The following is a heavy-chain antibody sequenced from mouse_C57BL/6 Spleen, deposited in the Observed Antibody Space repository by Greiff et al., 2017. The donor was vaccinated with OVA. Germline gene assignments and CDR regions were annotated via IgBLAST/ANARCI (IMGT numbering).Heavy chain of an antibody. V-gene: IGHV1-59*01. Sequence: VQLQQPGAELVRPGTSVKLSCKASGYTFTSYWMHWVKQRPGQGLEWIGVIDPSDSYTNYNQKFKGKATLTVDTSSSTAYMQLSSLTSEDSAVYYCARSTMITTGYYYAMDYWGQGTSVTVSS. D-gene: IGHD2-4*01. J-gene: IGHJ4*01. CDR2: IDPSDSYT. CDR1: GYTFTSYW. CDR3: ARSTMITTGYYYAMDY.